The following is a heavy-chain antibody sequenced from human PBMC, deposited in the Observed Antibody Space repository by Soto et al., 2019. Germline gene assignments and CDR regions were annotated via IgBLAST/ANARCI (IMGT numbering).Heavy chain of an antibody. J-gene: IGHJ4*02. V-gene: IGHV4-61*01. CDR1: GGSVSSGIYY. Sequence: ETLSLTFTFSGGSVSSGIYYWSWIRQPPGKGLEWIGYIYYSGSTNYNPSLKSRVTISVDTSKNQFSLKLSSVTAADTAVYYCARDGGGYNSFDYWGQGTLVT. D-gene: IGHD5-12*01. CDR2: IYYSGST. CDR3: ARDGGGYNSFDY.